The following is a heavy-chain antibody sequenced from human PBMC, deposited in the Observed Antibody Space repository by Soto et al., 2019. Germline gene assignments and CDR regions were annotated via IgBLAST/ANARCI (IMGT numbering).Heavy chain of an antibody. CDR1: GFTFSSYG. CDR3: VRRDYDILTGYYMFDAFDI. V-gene: IGHV3-33*01. J-gene: IGHJ3*02. CDR2: IWYDGSNK. Sequence: QVQLVESGGGVVQPGRSLRLSCAASGFTFSSYGMHWVRQAPGKGLEWVAVIWYDGSNKYYADSVKGRFTISRDNSKNTLYLQMNSLRAEDTAVYYCVRRDYDILTGYYMFDAFDIWGQGTMVTVSS. D-gene: IGHD3-9*01.